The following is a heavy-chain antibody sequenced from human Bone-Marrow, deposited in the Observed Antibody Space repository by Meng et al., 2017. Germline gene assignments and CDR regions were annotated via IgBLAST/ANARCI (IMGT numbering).Heavy chain of an antibody. Sequence: VPRQGAGPGLVKPAQSLSLTCRVSGGSINSAGYYWSWIRQHPGKGLEWIGYIYYTENTYYNPSLKSPMTISLDKSKNQFSLKLNSVTVADTAVYYCARGRASCSSGGCSLGWFDPWGQGTLVTVSS. V-gene: IGHV4-31*01. CDR2: IYYTENT. J-gene: IGHJ5*02. D-gene: IGHD2-15*01. CDR1: GGSINSAGYY. CDR3: ARGRASCSSGGCSLGWFDP.